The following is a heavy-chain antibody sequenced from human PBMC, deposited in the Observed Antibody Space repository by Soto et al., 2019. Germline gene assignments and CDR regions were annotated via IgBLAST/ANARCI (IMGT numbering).Heavy chain of an antibody. V-gene: IGHV1-69*12. Sequence: QVQLVQSGAEVKKPVSSVKVSCKASGGTFSSYAISWVRQAPGQGLEWMGGIIPIFGTADYAQKFQGRVTITADESTSTAYMELSSLRSEDTAVYYCASLIAAAGAPHSPRYYYGMDVWGQGTTVTVSS. CDR3: ASLIAAAGAPHSPRYYYGMDV. CDR2: IIPIFGTA. J-gene: IGHJ6*02. CDR1: GGTFSSYA. D-gene: IGHD6-13*01.